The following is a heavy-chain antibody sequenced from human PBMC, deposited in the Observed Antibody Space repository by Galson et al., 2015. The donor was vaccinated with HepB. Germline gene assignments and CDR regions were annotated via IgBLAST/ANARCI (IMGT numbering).Heavy chain of an antibody. CDR2: INHSGST. V-gene: IGHV4-34*01. Sequence: SETLSLTCAVYGGSFSGYYWSWIRQPPGKGLEWIGEINHSGSTNYNPSLKRRVTISVDTSKNQFSLKLSSVTAADTAVYYCARGGRRSTRHRWVWFDPWGQGTLVTVSS. CDR3: ARGGRRSTRHRWVWFDP. J-gene: IGHJ5*02. CDR1: GGSFSGYY. D-gene: IGHD1-26*01.